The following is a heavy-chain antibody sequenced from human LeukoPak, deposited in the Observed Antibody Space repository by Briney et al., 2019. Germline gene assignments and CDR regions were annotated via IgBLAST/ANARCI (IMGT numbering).Heavy chain of an antibody. J-gene: IGHJ4*02. CDR1: GGSISSGGYY. CDR3: ARVPDGQLALTNDY. D-gene: IGHD6-6*01. V-gene: IGHV4-30-2*01. CDR2: IYHSGST. Sequence: SQTLSLTCTVSGGSISSGGYYWSWIRQPPGKGLEWIGYIYHSGSTYYNPSLKSRATISVDRSKNQFSLKLSSVTAADTAVYYCARVPDGQLALTNDYWGQGTLVTVSS.